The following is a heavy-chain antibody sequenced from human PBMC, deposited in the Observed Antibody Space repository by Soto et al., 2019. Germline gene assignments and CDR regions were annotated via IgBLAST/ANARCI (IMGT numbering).Heavy chain of an antibody. CDR1: GFTFSSYS. J-gene: IGHJ5*01. Sequence: GGPLRLSCAASGFTFSSYSMNWVRQAPGKGLEWVSYISSSSSTIYYAHSVKGRFTISRVNAKNSLYLQMNSLRAEDTAVNSGARVRIAARGVNSFDSWGQGTLVTVSS. V-gene: IGHV3-48*04. D-gene: IGHD6-6*01. CDR2: ISSSSSTI. CDR3: ARVRIAARGVNSFDS.